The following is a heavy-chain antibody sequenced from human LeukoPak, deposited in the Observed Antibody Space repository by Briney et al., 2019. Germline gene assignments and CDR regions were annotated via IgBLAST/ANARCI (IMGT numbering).Heavy chain of an antibody. CDR1: GFTFSDYY. CDR3: ARTRPKSEVDY. D-gene: IGHD3-3*01. V-gene: IGHV3-11*06. CDR2: VSTDSAYT. Sequence: GGSLRLSCTASGFTFSDYYMTWIRQAPGKGLEWLSYVSTDSAYTNYAGSVKGRFTISRDNAKNTLYLQMNSLRAEDTAVYYCARTRPKSEVDYWGQGTLVTVSS. J-gene: IGHJ4*02.